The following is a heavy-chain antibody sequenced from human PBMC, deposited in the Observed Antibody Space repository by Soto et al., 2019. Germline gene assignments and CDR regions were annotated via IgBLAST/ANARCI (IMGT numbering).Heavy chain of an antibody. J-gene: IGHJ4*02. CDR2: IYSGGST. CDR3: ARDNLGYSGYDYFDY. CDR1: GFTVSSNY. Sequence: GGSPRLSCAASGFTVSSNYMSWVRQAPGKGLEWVSVIYSGGSTYYADSVKGRFTISRDNSKNTLYLQMNSLRAEDTAVYYCARDNLGYSGYDYFDYWGQGTLVTVSS. V-gene: IGHV3-66*01. D-gene: IGHD5-12*01.